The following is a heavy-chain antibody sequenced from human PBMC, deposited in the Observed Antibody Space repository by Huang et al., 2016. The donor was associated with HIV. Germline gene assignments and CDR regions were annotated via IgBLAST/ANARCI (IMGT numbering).Heavy chain of an antibody. Sequence: QVQLQQWGAGLLRPSETLSLTCAVYGGSFSGYYGTWIRQPPWKGMEWIGEINHSESTTYNPALKSRVTISVDTSRNQFSLTLTSVTAADTAVYYCARGQGGYYYYYMDVWGKGTTVTVSS. CDR3: ARGQGGYYYYYMDV. J-gene: IGHJ6*03. V-gene: IGHV4-34*01. CDR2: INHSEST. CDR1: GGSFSGYY.